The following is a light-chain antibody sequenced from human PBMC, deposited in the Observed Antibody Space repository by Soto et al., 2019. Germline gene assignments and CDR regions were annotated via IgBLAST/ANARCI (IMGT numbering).Light chain of an antibody. V-gene: IGKV3-11*01. J-gene: IGKJ1*01. CDR3: QQRSNWPWT. CDR2: DAS. CDR1: QSVSSY. Sequence: EIVLTQSPATLSLSPGERATLSCRASQSVSSYLAWYQQKPGQAPRLLIYDASNSAPGIPARFSGSGSGTDFTLTISSLEPEEFAVYYCQQRSNWPWTFGQGTKVEIK.